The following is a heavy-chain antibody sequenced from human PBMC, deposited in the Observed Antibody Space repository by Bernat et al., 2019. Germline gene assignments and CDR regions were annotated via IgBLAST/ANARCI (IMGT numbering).Heavy chain of an antibody. CDR3: TPAIAAACDYYGMDV. CDR2: IKSKTDGGTT. D-gene: IGHD6-13*01. V-gene: IGHV3-15*01. CDR1: GFTFSTAW. J-gene: IGHJ6*02. Sequence: EVQLVESGGGLVKPGGSLRLSCAASGFTFSTAWMRWVRQAPGKGLEWVGRIKSKTDGGTTDYAAPVKGRLTISRNDSKNTLYLQMNSLNTEDTAVYYCTPAIAAACDYYGMDVWGQGTTGNVSS.